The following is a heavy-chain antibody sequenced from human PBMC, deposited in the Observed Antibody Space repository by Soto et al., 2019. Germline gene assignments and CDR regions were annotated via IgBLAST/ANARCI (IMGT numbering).Heavy chain of an antibody. CDR1: GGNFRNFV. J-gene: IGHJ4*02. D-gene: IGHD3-16*01. V-gene: IGHV1-69*01. CDR2: VIPNSATA. Sequence: QVQLEQTGAEVKKPGSSVKVSCKVSGGNFRNFVISWVRQAPGQGLEWMGGVIPNSATANYAQRFQGRVTITADGSTHTAYMELNNLTSEDTAFYFCARDLGGEATIRFWGQGTLVTVSS. CDR3: ARDLGGEATIRF.